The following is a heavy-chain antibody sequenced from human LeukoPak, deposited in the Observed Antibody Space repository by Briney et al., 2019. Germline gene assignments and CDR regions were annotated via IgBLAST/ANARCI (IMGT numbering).Heavy chain of an antibody. Sequence: ASVKVSCKASGYTFSGYYMHWVRQAPGQGLEWMGWINPTSGGTNNAQRFQGRITMTRDTSISTAYMELSRLRSDDTAVYYCASGVVVGAYGPLDDWGQGTLVTVSS. V-gene: IGHV1-2*02. CDR3: ASGVVVGAYGPLDD. CDR1: GYTFSGYY. D-gene: IGHD1-26*01. CDR2: INPTSGGT. J-gene: IGHJ4*02.